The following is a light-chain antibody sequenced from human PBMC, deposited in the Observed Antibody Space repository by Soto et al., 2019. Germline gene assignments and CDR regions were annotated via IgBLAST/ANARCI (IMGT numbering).Light chain of an antibody. V-gene: IGKV3-20*01. Sequence: EIVLTQSPGTLSLSPGERATLSCRASQSVRSNFLAWYQQKPGQAPRLLIYGASNRATGIPDRFSGSESGTDFTLTITRLEPEDFAMYYCQRYDSFRTFGQVTKVEI. CDR2: GAS. CDR1: QSVRSNF. CDR3: QRYDSFRT. J-gene: IGKJ1*01.